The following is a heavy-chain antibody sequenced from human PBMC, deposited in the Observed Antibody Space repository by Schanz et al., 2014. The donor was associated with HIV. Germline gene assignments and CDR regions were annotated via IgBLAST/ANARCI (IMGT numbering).Heavy chain of an antibody. CDR2: VSGGSST. J-gene: IGHJ4*02. CDR1: GFTFDDYG. Sequence: EVQLVESGGGLVQPGRSLRLSCAASGFTFDDYGMHWVRQAPGKGLEWVSTVSGGSSTYYADSVKGRFTISRDNSKKMLYLQMNSLRAEDTALYYCAKASKLGAARSSLDYWGQGTLVTVSS. D-gene: IGHD6-6*01. V-gene: IGHV3-23*04. CDR3: AKASKLGAARSSLDY.